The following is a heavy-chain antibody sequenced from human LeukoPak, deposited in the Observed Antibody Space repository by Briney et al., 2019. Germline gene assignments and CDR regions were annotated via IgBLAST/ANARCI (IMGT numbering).Heavy chain of an antibody. Sequence: GGSLRLSCTASGFTFSSYWMNWVRQAPGKGVEWVANIKQDGSEKYYVDSVKGRFTISRDNAKNSLYLQMNSLRAEDTAVYYCARDIEAPGIAFDIWGRGTMVTVSS. V-gene: IGHV3-7*04. CDR1: GFTFSSYW. CDR2: IKQDGSEK. D-gene: IGHD6-13*01. J-gene: IGHJ3*02. CDR3: ARDIEAPGIAFDI.